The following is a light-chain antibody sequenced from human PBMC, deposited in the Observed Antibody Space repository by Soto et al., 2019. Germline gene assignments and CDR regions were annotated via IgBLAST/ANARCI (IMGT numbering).Light chain of an antibody. J-gene: IGLJ2*01. Sequence: SYELTQPPSVSVAPGQTARITFGGNNIGSKSVQWYQQRPGQAPVLVVYDDSDRPSGIPERFSGSNYGNTATLTISRVEAGDEADFYCQVWDRSFDPSFGGGTKLTVL. CDR1: NIGSKS. CDR2: DDS. V-gene: IGLV3-21*02. CDR3: QVWDRSFDPS.